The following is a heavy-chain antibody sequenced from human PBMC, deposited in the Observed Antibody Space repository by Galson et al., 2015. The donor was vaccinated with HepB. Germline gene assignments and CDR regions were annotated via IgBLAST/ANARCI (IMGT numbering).Heavy chain of an antibody. D-gene: IGHD5-12*01. J-gene: IGHJ4*02. CDR1: GFTFDDYT. V-gene: IGHV3-43*01. CDR3: AKEERGYSGNFDY. CDR2: ISWDGGST. Sequence: SLRLSCAASGFTFDDYTMHWVRQAPGKGLEWVSLISWDGGSTYYANSVKGRFTISRDNSKNSLYLQMNSLRTEDTALYYCAKEERGYSGNFDYWGQGTLVTVSS.